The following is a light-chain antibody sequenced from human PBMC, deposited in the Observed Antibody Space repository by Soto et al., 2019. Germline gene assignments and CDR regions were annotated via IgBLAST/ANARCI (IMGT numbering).Light chain of an antibody. CDR3: SSYTSSSTLAV. CDR2: DVN. Sequence: QSVLTQPASVSGSPGQSITISCTGTSSDVGGYNYVSWYQQDPGKAPKLMIYDVNNRPSGVSNRFSGYKSGNTASLTISGLQAEDEAYYYCSSYTSSSTLAVFGGGTQLTVL. V-gene: IGLV2-14*01. CDR1: SSDVGGYNY. J-gene: IGLJ2*01.